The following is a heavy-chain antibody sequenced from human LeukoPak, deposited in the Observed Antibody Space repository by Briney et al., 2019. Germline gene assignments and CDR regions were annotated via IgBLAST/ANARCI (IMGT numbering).Heavy chain of an antibody. J-gene: IGHJ6*02. V-gene: IGHV3-30-3*01. CDR1: GFTFSSYG. CDR2: ISYHESNK. CDR3: ARNVESAYYDFGDGMDV. Sequence: GGSLRLSCTASGFTFSSYGLYWVRQAPGKGLECVAVISYHESNKYYADSVKGRFTISRDNSKDTLFLQMNSLRAEDTAVYYCARNVESAYYDFGDGMDVWGQGTTVTVSS. D-gene: IGHD3-3*01.